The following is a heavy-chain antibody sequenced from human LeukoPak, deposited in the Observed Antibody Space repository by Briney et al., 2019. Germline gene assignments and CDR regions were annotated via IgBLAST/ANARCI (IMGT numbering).Heavy chain of an antibody. D-gene: IGHD6-13*01. CDR1: GFTFSSYA. CDR2: ISGSGGST. Sequence: PGGSLRLSCAASGFTFSSYAMSWVRQAPGKGLEWVSTISGSGGSTYYADSVKGRLTISRDNSKNTLYLQMNSLRSEDTAVYYCARLASSSWPLYYYYGMDVWGQGTTVTVSS. V-gene: IGHV3-23*01. CDR3: ARLASSSWPLYYYYGMDV. J-gene: IGHJ6*02.